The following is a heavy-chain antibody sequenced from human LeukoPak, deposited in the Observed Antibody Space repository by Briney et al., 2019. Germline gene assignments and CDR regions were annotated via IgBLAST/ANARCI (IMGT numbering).Heavy chain of an antibody. CDR2: IWSDGVNK. V-gene: IGHV3-30*02. CDR1: GFTLSNYG. J-gene: IGHJ4*02. D-gene: IGHD5-18*01. Sequence: GGSLRLSCAASGFTLSNYGIHWVRQAPGKGLEWVAFIWSDGVNKYYADSVKGRFTISRDNSKNTLFLQMNSLRAEDTAVYYCAKDSHRGYSYGQHYYFDYWGQGTLVTVSS. CDR3: AKDSHRGYSYGQHYYFDY.